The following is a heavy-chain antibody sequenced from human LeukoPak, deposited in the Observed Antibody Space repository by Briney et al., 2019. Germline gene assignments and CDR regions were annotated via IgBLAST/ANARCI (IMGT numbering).Heavy chain of an antibody. CDR1: GGSFSGYY. D-gene: IGHD3-10*01. V-gene: IGHV4-34*01. CDR2: INHSGST. CDR3: ARDIGYGSGSYYPLDY. Sequence: PSETLSLTCAVYGGSFSGYYWSWIRQPPGKGLEWIGEINHSGSTNYNPSPKSRVTISVDTSKNQFSLKLSSVTAADTAVYYCARDIGYGSGSYYPLDYWGQGTLVTVSS. J-gene: IGHJ4*02.